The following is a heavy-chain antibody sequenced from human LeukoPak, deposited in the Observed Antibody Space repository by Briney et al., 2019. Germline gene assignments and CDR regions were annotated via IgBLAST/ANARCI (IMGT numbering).Heavy chain of an antibody. CDR3: ARHDYGGADAFDI. CDR1: GGSISSSSYY. Sequence: PSETLSLTCIVSGGSISSSSYYWDWIRQPPGKGLEWIGSIYYSGSTYYNPSLKSRVTISVDTSKNQFSLKLSSVTAADTAVYYCARHDYGGADAFDIWGQGTMVTVSS. D-gene: IGHD4-23*01. V-gene: IGHV4-39*01. CDR2: IYYSGST. J-gene: IGHJ3*02.